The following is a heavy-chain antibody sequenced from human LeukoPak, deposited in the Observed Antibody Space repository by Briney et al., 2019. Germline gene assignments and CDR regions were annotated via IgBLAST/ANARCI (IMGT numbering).Heavy chain of an antibody. V-gene: IGHV1-69*13. J-gene: IGHJ4*02. CDR3: ARDDDSGGFWSGQGGDY. CDR2: IIPIFGTA. D-gene: IGHD3-3*01. Sequence: SVKVSCKASGGTFSSYAISWVRQAPGQGLEWMGGIIPIFGTANYAQKFQGRVTITADESTSTAYMELSSLRSEDTAVYYCARDDDSGGFWSGQGGDYWGQGTLVTVSS. CDR1: GGTFSSYA.